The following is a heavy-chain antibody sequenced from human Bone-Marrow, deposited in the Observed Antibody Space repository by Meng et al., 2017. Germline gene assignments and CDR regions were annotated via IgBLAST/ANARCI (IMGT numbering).Heavy chain of an antibody. Sequence: QVQLQPWGAGLLKPSETLSLTCAVYGGSFSGYSWTWIRQTPGKGLEWIGEINHIGFKYNPSLKSRVTISVDTSKHQFSLKLSSVTAADTAVYYCARGVVRNWNYLPWGQGTLVTVSS. D-gene: IGHD1-7*01. V-gene: IGHV4-34*01. CDR3: ARGVVRNWNYLP. CDR1: GGSFSGYS. J-gene: IGHJ5*02. CDR2: INHIGF.